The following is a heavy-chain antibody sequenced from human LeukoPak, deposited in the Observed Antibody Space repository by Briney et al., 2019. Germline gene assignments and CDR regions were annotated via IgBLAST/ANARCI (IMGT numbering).Heavy chain of an antibody. J-gene: IGHJ5*02. Sequence: GSSVKVSCKASGGTFSSYAISWVRQAPGQGLEWMGGIIPIFGTANYAQEFQGRVTITADESTSTAYMELSSLRSEDTAVYYCARSRYCSSTSCYYWFDPWGQGTLVTVSS. D-gene: IGHD2-2*01. CDR3: ARSRYCSSTSCYYWFDP. CDR1: GGTFSSYA. V-gene: IGHV1-69*01. CDR2: IIPIFGTA.